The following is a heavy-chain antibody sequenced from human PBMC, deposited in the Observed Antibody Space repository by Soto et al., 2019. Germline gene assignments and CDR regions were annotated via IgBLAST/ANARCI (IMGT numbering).Heavy chain of an antibody. D-gene: IGHD2-8*01. J-gene: IGHJ4*01. CDR2: ISSNGANT. Sequence: EVLLLESGGGLVQPGGSLGLSCAASGFTFDSPYSHGMSWVRQSPGKGPEWVSTISSNGANTHYAESVKGRFTISKDASRNTVHLYMNSLTAEDTATYFCVSWVSAHFDYWGHGTPVTVSS. V-gene: IGHV3-23*01. CDR3: VSWVSAHFDY. CDR1: GFTFDSPYSHG.